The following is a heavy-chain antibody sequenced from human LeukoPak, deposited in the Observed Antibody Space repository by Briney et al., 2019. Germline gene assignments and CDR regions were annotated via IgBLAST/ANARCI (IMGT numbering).Heavy chain of an antibody. CDR2: VDYSGGDT. J-gene: IGHJ4*02. D-gene: IGHD3-10*01. CDR1: GFTLSSYE. CDR3: AKDGDFRFGEISFDY. Sequence: PGGSLRLSCIASGFTLSSYEMSWIRQAPGKGLEWVSSVDYSGGDTHYADSVMGRFTISRDNSKNTLYLQMNSLRAEDAAVYYCAKDGDFRFGEISFDYWGQGTLVTVSS. V-gene: IGHV3-23*01.